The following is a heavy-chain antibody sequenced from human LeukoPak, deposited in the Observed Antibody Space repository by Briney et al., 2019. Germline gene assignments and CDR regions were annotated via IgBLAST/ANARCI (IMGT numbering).Heavy chain of an antibody. J-gene: IGHJ4*02. CDR2: IYYSGST. Sequence: SETLSLTCTASGGSISSGGYYWSWIRQHPGKGLEWIGYIYYSGSTYYNPSLKSRVTISVDTSKNQFSLKLSSVTAADTAVYYCARWGNYDSSAGFRRGVDYWGQGTLVTVSS. CDR3: ARWGNYDSSAGFRRGVDY. CDR1: GGSISSGGYY. D-gene: IGHD3-22*01. V-gene: IGHV4-31*03.